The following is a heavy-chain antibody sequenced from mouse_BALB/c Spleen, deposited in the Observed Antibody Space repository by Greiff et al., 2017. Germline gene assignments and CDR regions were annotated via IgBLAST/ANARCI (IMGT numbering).Heavy chain of an antibody. V-gene: IGHV3-2*02. D-gene: IGHD1-1*01. CDR2: ISYSGST. CDR1: GYSITSDYA. Sequence: EVQLVESGPGLVKPSQSLSLTCTVTGYSITSDYAWNLVRQFPGNKLEWMGYISYSGSTSYNPSLKSRISITRDTSKNQFFLQLNSVTTEDTATYYWERRRTTVVPFDYWGQGTTLTVSS. CDR3: ERRRTTVVPFDY. J-gene: IGHJ2*01.